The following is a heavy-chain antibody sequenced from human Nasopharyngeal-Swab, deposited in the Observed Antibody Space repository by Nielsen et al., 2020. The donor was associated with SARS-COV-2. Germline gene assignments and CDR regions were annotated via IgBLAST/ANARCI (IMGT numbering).Heavy chain of an antibody. CDR2: LSHRGNT. V-gene: IGHV4-38-2*02. D-gene: IGHD3-22*01. J-gene: IGHJ5*02. Sequence: GSLRLSCAASGFIFSASAIHWIRQSPRKGLEWIGSLSHRGNTYYNPSLKSRVTMSLDTSKNQFSLNLRSVTAADTAVYYCARDYYYDSSGPYIPWGQGIRVTVSS. CDR3: ARDYYYDSSGPYIP. CDR1: GFIFSASA.